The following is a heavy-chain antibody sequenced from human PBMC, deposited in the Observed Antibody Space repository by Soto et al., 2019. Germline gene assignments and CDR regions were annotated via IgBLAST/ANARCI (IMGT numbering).Heavy chain of an antibody. V-gene: IGHV3-23*01. CDR1: GFSFAGYA. Sequence: EVQLWESGGGFVQPGGSLRLSCAATGFSFAGYALTWVRQAPGKGLEWLSAVSGGGASTYYADSVRGRFSISRDVSGNMIYLQLNSLTAGDTATYYCAKTQTFNGYYGGFDAWGQGTRVTVSS. CDR3: AKTQTFNGYYGGFDA. CDR2: VSGGGAST. J-gene: IGHJ4*02. D-gene: IGHD3-3*01.